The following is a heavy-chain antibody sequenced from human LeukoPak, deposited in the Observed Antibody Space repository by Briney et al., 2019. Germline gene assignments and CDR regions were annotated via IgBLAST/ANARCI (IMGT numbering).Heavy chain of an antibody. V-gene: IGHV1-2*02. Sequence: ASVKVSCKPSGYTFTDYYIHWVRQAPGQGPEWMGWINPNSGGSSSAQKFQGRVAMTWDTSISTAYMELSSLTSDDTAVYYCTRPGYCTDTSCEGLDYWGQGTLVTVSS. J-gene: IGHJ4*02. CDR2: INPNSGGS. D-gene: IGHD2-8*02. CDR3: TRPGYCTDTSCEGLDY. CDR1: GYTFTDYY.